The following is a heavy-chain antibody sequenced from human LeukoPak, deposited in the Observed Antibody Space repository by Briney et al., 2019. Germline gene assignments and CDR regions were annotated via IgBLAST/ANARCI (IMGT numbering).Heavy chain of an antibody. CDR3: ARDTASCLIWFGELLTDY. CDR2: ISAYNGIT. D-gene: IGHD3-10*01. J-gene: IGHJ4*02. CDR1: GYTFTSYG. V-gene: IGHV1-18*01. Sequence: ASVKVSCKASGYTFTSYGISWVRQSPGHGLEWMGWISAYNGITNYAQKLQGRVTMTTDTSTSTAYMELRSLRSDDTAVYYSARDTASCLIWFGELLTDYWGQGTLVTVSS.